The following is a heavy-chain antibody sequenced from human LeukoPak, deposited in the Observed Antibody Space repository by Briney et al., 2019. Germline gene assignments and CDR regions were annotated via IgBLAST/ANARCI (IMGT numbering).Heavy chain of an antibody. V-gene: IGHV4-59*01. CDR3: ARENPSGYYNRPIDY. D-gene: IGHD3-22*01. J-gene: IGHJ4*02. CDR1: NGSISGYY. Sequence: SETLSLTCTVSNGSISGYYWSWIRHLPGKGLEWIGDIYYSGSTNYSPSLKSRVTISVDTSKNQFSLKLSSVTAADTAIYYCARENPSGYYNRPIDYWGQGTLVTVSS. CDR2: IYYSGST.